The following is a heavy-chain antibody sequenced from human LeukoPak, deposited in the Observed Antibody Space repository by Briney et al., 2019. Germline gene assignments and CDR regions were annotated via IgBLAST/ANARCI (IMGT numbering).Heavy chain of an antibody. J-gene: IGHJ4*02. Sequence: PGGSLRLSCAASGFTFSTFEMNWVRQAPGKGLEWISYISSSSNTIYYADSVTGRFTISRDNAKNSLFLQMSSLRADDTAVYYCARGGIRGVLMEYWGQGTLVTVSS. CDR3: ARGGIRGVLMEY. D-gene: IGHD3-10*01. CDR1: GFTFSTFE. CDR2: ISSSSNTI. V-gene: IGHV3-48*03.